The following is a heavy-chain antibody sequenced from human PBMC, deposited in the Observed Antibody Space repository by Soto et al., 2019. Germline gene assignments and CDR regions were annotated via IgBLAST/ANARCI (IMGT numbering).Heavy chain of an antibody. Sequence: GGSLRLSCAASGFSFSSYNMIWVRQAPGGGLEWVSFISSGSNSIYYAASAQGRFTISRDNAKNSLFLQMNSLRAEDTGLYYCARAFAGTSSSDYWGQGTLVTVSS. CDR1: GFSFSSYN. CDR3: ARAFAGTSSSDY. V-gene: IGHV3-21*01. CDR2: ISSGSNSI. D-gene: IGHD6-13*01. J-gene: IGHJ4*02.